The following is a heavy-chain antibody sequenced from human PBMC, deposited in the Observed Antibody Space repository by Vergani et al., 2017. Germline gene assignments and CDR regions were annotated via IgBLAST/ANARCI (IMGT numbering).Heavy chain of an antibody. D-gene: IGHD5-12*01. V-gene: IGHV3-9*01. CDR2: ISWNSGAV. Sequence: EVQLVESGGDLVKPGGSLRLSCEASGITFWKFGMHWVRQGPGKGLEWVSGISWNSGAVDYADSVRGRFTISRDNAKNSLFLEMNSLRFEDTAVYFCTKGSVYYHDSAGHGYDPYTGFDLWGQGTLVTVSS. CDR3: TKGSVYYHDSAGHGYDPYTGFDL. CDR1: GITFWKFG. J-gene: IGHJ3*01.